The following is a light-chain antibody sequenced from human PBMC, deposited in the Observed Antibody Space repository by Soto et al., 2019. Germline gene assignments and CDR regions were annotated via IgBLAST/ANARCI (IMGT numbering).Light chain of an antibody. CDR1: PGIRSY. V-gene: IGKV1-9*01. Sequence: DIQLTQSPSFLSASIGDRVTITCRASPGIRSYLAWYQQKPGKAPNRLISGASILRTGVPSRFSGSGSGTEFTLTISSLQPDDFATYYCQHLNSYPLTFGGGTKVEI. CDR3: QHLNSYPLT. J-gene: IGKJ4*01. CDR2: GAS.